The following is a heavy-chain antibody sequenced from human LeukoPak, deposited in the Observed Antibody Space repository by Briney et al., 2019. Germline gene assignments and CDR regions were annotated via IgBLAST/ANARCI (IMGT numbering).Heavy chain of an antibody. CDR1: GGSISSGSYY. J-gene: IGHJ5*02. Sequence: SQTLSLTCTVSGGSISSGSYYWSWIRQPAGKGLEWIGRIYTSGSTNYNPSLKSRVTISVDTSKNQFSLKLSSVTAADTAVYYCARDGRGDMKLNPWGQGTLVTVSS. V-gene: IGHV4-61*02. CDR3: ARDGRGDMKLNP. D-gene: IGHD1-26*01. CDR2: IYTSGST.